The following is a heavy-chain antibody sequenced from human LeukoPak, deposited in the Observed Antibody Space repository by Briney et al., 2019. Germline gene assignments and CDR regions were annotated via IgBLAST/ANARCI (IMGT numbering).Heavy chain of an antibody. CDR3: ARVSYQQAFDI. CDR1: GFTFSSYS. CDR2: ISSSSSYI. Sequence: GGSLRLSCAASGFTFSSYSMNWVRQAPGKGLEWVSSISSSSSYIYYADSVKGRFTISRDNAKNSLYLQMNSLRAEDTALYYCARVSYQQAFDIWGQGTMVTVSS. V-gene: IGHV3-21*04. D-gene: IGHD2-2*01. J-gene: IGHJ3*02.